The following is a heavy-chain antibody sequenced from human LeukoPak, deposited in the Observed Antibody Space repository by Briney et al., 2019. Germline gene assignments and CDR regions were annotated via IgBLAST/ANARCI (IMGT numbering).Heavy chain of an antibody. J-gene: IGHJ5*02. CDR2: ISGNGAST. D-gene: IGHD4-17*01. V-gene: IGHV3-23*01. CDR3: ATDDYGDYPNWFDP. CDR1: GFTFSTHS. Sequence: GGSLRLSCAASGFTFSTHSMSWVRQAPGKGLEWVSAISGNGASTYYADSVKGRFTISRDNSKNSLYLQMNSLRAEDTAVYYCATDDYGDYPNWFDPWGQGTLVTVSS.